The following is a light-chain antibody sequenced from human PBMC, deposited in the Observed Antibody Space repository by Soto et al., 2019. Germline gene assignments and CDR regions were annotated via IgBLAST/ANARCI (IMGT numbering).Light chain of an antibody. CDR1: QSISTN. CDR3: QQYNNWPPWT. CDR2: DAS. J-gene: IGKJ1*01. Sequence: EILMTQSPATLSASPWERATLSCRASQSISTNLAWYHQKPGQPPRLLIYDASTRATGIPARFSGSGSGTEFTLTISSLQSEDFAVYYCQQYNNWPPWTFGQGTKVDIK. V-gene: IGKV3-15*01.